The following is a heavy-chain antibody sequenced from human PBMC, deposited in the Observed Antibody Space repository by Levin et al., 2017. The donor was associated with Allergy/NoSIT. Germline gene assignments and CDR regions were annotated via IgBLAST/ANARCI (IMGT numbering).Heavy chain of an antibody. V-gene: IGHV1-18*01. Sequence: ASVKVSCKASGYTFTSYGISWVRQAPGQGLEWMGWISAYNGNTNYAQKLQGRVTMTTDTSTSTAYMELRSLRSDDTAVYYCARRCSSTSCDIGMDVWGQGTTVTVSS. D-gene: IGHD2-2*02. CDR2: ISAYNGNT. CDR3: ARRCSSTSCDIGMDV. CDR1: GYTFTSYG. J-gene: IGHJ6*02.